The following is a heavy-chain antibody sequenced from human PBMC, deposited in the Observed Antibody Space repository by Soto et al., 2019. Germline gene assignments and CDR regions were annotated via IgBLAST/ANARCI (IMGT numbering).Heavy chain of an antibody. D-gene: IGHD6-19*01. CDR2: FDPEDGET. Sequence: ASVKVSCKVSGYTLTELSMHWVRQAPGKGLEWMGGFDPEDGETIYAQKFQGRATMTEDTSTDTAYMELSSLRSEDTAVYYCAKANSVAGTTFFDYWGQGTLVTVSS. J-gene: IGHJ4*02. CDR1: GYTLTELS. V-gene: IGHV1-24*01. CDR3: AKANSVAGTTFFDY.